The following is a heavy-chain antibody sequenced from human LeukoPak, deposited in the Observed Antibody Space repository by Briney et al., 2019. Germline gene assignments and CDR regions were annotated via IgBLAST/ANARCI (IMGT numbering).Heavy chain of an antibody. CDR2: VSSSGATT. D-gene: IGHD2-2*02. V-gene: IGHV3-23*01. Sequence: GGSLRLSCAASGFTFSTYVMSWVRQAPGKGLEWVSAVSSSGATTYYGDSVKGRFTISRDNAKNSVYLQMNSLRAEDTAVYYCARMYCTSSSCYTDAFDIWGPGTLVTVSS. CDR1: GFTFSTYV. J-gene: IGHJ3*02. CDR3: ARMYCTSSSCYTDAFDI.